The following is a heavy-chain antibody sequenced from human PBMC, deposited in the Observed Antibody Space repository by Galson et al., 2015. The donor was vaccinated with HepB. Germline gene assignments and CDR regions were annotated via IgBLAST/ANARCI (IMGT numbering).Heavy chain of an antibody. D-gene: IGHD3-3*01. CDR1: GYTFTGYY. Sequence: SVKVSCKASGYTFTGYYMHWVRQAPGQGLEWMGWINPNSGGTNYAQKFQGRVTMTRDTSISTAYMELSRLRSDDTAVYYCARGLEPIEAFEWLERGYGMDVWGQGTTVTVSS. J-gene: IGHJ6*02. CDR3: ARGLEPIEAFEWLERGYGMDV. V-gene: IGHV1-2*02. CDR2: INPNSGGT.